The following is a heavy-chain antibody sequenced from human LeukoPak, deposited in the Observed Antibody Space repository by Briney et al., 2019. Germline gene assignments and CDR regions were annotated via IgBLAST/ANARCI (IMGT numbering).Heavy chain of an antibody. V-gene: IGHV1-46*01. CDR2: INPSGGST. Sequence: ASVKVSCKASGGTFSSYAISWVRQAPGQGLEWMGIINPSGGSTSYAQKFQGRVTVTRDTSTSTVHMELSGLRSEDTAVYYCARDQEAFDYWGQGTLVTVSS. CDR3: ARDQEAFDY. CDR1: GGTFSSYA. J-gene: IGHJ4*02.